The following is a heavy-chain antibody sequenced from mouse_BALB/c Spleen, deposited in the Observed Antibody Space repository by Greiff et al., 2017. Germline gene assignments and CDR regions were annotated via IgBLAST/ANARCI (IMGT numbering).Heavy chain of an antibody. CDR2: ISDGGSYT. CDR3: AREGGYDGFDY. V-gene: IGHV5-4*02. D-gene: IGHD2-2*01. CDR1: GFTFSDYY. J-gene: IGHJ2*01. Sequence: EVKLQESGGGLVKPGGSLKLSCAASGFTFSDYYMYWVRQTPEKRLEWVATISDGGSYTYYPDSVKGRFTISRDNAKNNLYLQMSSLKSEDTAMYYCAREGGYDGFDYWGQGTTLTVSS.